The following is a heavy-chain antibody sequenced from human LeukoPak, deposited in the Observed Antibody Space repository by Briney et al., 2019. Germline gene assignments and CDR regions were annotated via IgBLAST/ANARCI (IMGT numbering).Heavy chain of an antibody. D-gene: IGHD2-21*01. J-gene: IGHJ1*01. CDR3: ARDSSEFRSLIPH. CDR2: IIPIFGTA. V-gene: IGHV1-69*13. CDR1: GGTFSSYA. Sequence: ASVKVSCKDSGGTFSSYAISWVRQAPGQGLEWMGGIIPIFGTANYAQKFQGRVTITADESTSTAYMELSSLRSEDTAVYYCARDSSEFRSLIPHWGQGTLVTVSS.